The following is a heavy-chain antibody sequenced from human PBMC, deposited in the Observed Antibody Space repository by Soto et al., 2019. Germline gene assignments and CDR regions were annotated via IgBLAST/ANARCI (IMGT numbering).Heavy chain of an antibody. Sequence: GESLKISCAASGFTFSSYGMHWVRQAPGKGLEWVAVISYDGSNKYYADSVKGRFTISRDNSKNTLYLQMNSLRAEDTAVYYCAKDTRDDILTGYTIRHWGQGTLVTVSS. V-gene: IGHV3-30*18. CDR3: AKDTRDDILTGYTIRH. CDR2: ISYDGSNK. CDR1: GFTFSSYG. J-gene: IGHJ4*02. D-gene: IGHD3-9*01.